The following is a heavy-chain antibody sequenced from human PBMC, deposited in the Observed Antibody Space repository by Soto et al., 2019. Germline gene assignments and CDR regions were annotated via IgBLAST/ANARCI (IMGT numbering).Heavy chain of an antibody. CDR1: GGTIRSYA. CDR3: ARGCNLIVATTNYYYYYGMDD. J-gene: IGHJ6*02. D-gene: IGHD5-12*01. CDR2: IIPIFGTA. Sequence: GVSVKVSCKASGGTIRSYAISWVRQSPGQGLEWMGGIIPIFGTANYAQKFQGRVTITADESTSTAYMELSSLRSEDTAVYYCARGCNLIVATTNYYYYYGMDDWGQGTTVTVSS. V-gene: IGHV1-69*13.